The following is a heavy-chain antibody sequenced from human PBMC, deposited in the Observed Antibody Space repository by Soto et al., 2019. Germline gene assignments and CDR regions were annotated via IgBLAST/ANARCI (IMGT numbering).Heavy chain of an antibody. V-gene: IGHV3-23*01. J-gene: IGHJ3*02. CDR2: ISGSGTTA. D-gene: IGHD6-19*01. Sequence: EVELLESGGGLVQPGGSLRLSCAASGFICSSYAMSWVRQAPGKGLEWVSAISGSGTTAYDADSVKGRFTFSRDNSKKTMYLQMNSLRAEDTAVYYCAKTTDGWFSAFEIWGQGTMVTVSS. CDR1: GFICSSYA. CDR3: AKTTDGWFSAFEI.